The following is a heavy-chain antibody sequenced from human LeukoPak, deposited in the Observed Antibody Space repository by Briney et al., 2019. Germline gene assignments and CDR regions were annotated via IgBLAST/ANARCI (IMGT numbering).Heavy chain of an antibody. J-gene: IGHJ5*02. CDR2: IYWDDDK. CDR3: AHRRCYYGSGSTPFDP. CDR1: GFSLSTSGVG. D-gene: IGHD3-10*01. Sequence: SGPTLVKPTQTLTLTCTFSGFSLSTSGVGVGWIRQPPGKALEWLGLIYWDDDKRYSPSLKSRLTITKDTSKNQVVLTMTNMDPVDTATYYCAHRRCYYGSGSTPFDPWGQGTLVTVSS. V-gene: IGHV2-5*02.